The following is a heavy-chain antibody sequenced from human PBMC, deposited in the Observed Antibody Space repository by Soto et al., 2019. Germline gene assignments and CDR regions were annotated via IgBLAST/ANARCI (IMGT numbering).Heavy chain of an antibody. D-gene: IGHD2-2*01. CDR1: GFTFDDYA. J-gene: IGHJ6*02. CDR3: AKGRYCSSTSCTNLYYYDGMDV. V-gene: IGHV3-9*01. Sequence: GGSLRLSCAASGFTFDDYAMHWVRQAPGKGLEWVSGISWNSGSIGYADSVKGRFTISRDNAKNSLYLQMNSLRAEDTALYYCAKGRYCSSTSCTNLYYYDGMDVWGQGTTVTVPS. CDR2: ISWNSGSI.